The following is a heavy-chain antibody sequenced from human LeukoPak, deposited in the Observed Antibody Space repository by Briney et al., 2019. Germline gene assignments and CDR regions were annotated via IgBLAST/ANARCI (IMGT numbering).Heavy chain of an antibody. V-gene: IGHV5-51*01. CDR2: IHPGDSNV. D-gene: IGHD6-19*01. CDR3: ARRRAVSGAVFGFDY. Sequence: GESLKISCQGSGYSFTDCRIGWVRQMPGKGLEWMGIIHPGDSNVRYSPSFQDQVTISADESISTAFLQWGSLKASDTAMYYCARRRAVSGAVFGFDYWGQGTLVTVSS. CDR1: GYSFTDCR. J-gene: IGHJ4*02.